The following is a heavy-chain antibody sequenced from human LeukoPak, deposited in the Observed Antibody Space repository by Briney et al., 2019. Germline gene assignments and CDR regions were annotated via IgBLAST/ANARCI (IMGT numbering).Heavy chain of an antibody. CDR2: INTDGTVT. CDR1: GFTFSKYW. V-gene: IGHV3-74*01. D-gene: IGHD6-19*01. Sequence: GGSLRLSCAAPGFTFSKYWMLLVRQAPGKGLESVSRINTDGTVTTYADSVKGRFTVSRDNADNTMLLQMNSVRDEDTAVYYCATKQWLAPPPDSWGQGTPVTVSS. J-gene: IGHJ4*02. CDR3: ATKQWLAPPPDS.